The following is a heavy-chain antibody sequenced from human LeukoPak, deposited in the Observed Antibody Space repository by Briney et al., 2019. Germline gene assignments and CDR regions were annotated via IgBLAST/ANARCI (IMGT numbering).Heavy chain of an antibody. J-gene: IGHJ5*02. V-gene: IGHV3-23*01. Sequence: PGGSLRLSCAASGFPFSNHAMSWVRQPPGKGLEWVSAISNGNTYYADPVRGRFTISRDDSKNMVYLQMNSLRDEDTALYYCVREAGYCASVCLKSNWFDPWGQGTLVTVSS. D-gene: IGHD2-21*02. CDR3: VREAGYCASVCLKSNWFDP. CDR1: GFPFSNHA. CDR2: ISNGNT.